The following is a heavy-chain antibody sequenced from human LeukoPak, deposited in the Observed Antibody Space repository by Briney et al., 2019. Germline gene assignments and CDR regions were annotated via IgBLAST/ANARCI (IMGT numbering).Heavy chain of an antibody. J-gene: IGHJ6*02. CDR1: GGTFSSYA. CDR3: ARDGTDYYGSGSYREDYYYYGMDV. Sequence: GASVKVSCKASGGTFSSYAISWVRQAPGQGLEWMGRIIPILGIANYAQKFQGRVTITADKSTSTAYMELSSLRSEDTAVYYCARDGTDYYGSGSYREDYYYYGMDVWGQGTTVTASS. D-gene: IGHD3-10*01. V-gene: IGHV1-69*04. CDR2: IIPILGIA.